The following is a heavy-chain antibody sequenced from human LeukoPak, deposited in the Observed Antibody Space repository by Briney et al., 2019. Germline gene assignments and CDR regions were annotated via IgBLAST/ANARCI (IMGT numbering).Heavy chain of an antibody. Sequence: GGSLRLSCAASGFTFSSYGMHWVRQAPGKGLEWVAVIWYDGSNKYYADSVKGRFTISRDNSKNMLYLQMNSLRAEDTAVYYCARALGSGYYAYFDYWGQGTLVTVSS. J-gene: IGHJ4*02. V-gene: IGHV3-33*01. CDR3: ARALGSGYYAYFDY. CDR1: GFTFSSYG. D-gene: IGHD3-22*01. CDR2: IWYDGSNK.